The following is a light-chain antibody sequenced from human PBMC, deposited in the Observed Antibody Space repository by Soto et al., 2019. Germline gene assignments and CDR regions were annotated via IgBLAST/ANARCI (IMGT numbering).Light chain of an antibody. J-gene: IGKJ4*01. CDR2: LRS. Sequence: DIVMTQSPLSLPVTPVEPASISCRSSQSLLHTNVYNFLVWYLQKPGQSPQLLIYLRSNRDSVVPDRFSGSGSGTDFTLKISRVEAEDGGLYYCMQALQTPPTFGGGTEVEIK. CDR3: MQALQTPPT. CDR1: QSLLHTNVYNF. V-gene: IGKV2-28*01.